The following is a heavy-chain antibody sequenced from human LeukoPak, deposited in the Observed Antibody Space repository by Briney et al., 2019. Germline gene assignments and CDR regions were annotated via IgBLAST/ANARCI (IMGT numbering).Heavy chain of an antibody. D-gene: IGHD2-2*01. CDR1: GFSLSNYW. CDR2: ILSDGTTT. CDR3: AREVAVGYCSSTTCYADDH. Sequence: PGGSLRLSCAASGFSLSNYWMHWVRQAPGKGLVGVSRILSDGTTTGYADSVEGRFTISRDTAKNTLYLQMNSLRVDDTAIYYCAREVAVGYCSSTTCYADDHWGQGTLVTVSS. J-gene: IGHJ4*02. V-gene: IGHV3-74*01.